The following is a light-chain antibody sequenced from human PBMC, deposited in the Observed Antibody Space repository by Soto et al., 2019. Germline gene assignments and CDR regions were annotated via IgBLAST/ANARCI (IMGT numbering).Light chain of an antibody. J-gene: IGKJ1*01. Sequence: EIVLTQSPATLSLSPGERATLSCRASQSVSNSIAWYQQKPGQAPRLLIYDASNRAAGTPARFSDSGSGRDFTLTISSLEPEDFAVYYCQHRSNWPQTFGQGTKVEIK. CDR3: QHRSNWPQT. CDR2: DAS. CDR1: QSVSNS. V-gene: IGKV3-11*02.